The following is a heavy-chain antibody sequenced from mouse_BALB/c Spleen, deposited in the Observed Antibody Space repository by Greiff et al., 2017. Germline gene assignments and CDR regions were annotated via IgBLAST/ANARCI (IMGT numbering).Heavy chain of an antibody. CDR1: GYSITSDYA. V-gene: IGHV3-2*02. CDR3: ARSELRLGAWFAY. CDR2: ISYSGST. J-gene: IGHJ3*01. D-gene: IGHD2-4*01. Sequence: EVQLQQSGPGLVKPSQSLSLTCTVTGYSITSDYAWNWIRQFPGNKLEWMGYISYSGSTSYNPSLKSRISITRDTSKNQFFLQLNSVTTEDTATYYCARSELRLGAWFAYWGQGTLVTVSA.